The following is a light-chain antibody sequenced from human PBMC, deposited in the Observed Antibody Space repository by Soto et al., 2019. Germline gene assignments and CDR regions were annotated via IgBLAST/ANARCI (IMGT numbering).Light chain of an antibody. CDR3: QQYYSFPFT. J-gene: IGKJ3*01. Sequence: VISMTQSPSLLSASTGDRVTISCRMSQDIKNYLAWYQQRPGKAPALLIYSASTLQNGVPSRFSGSWSGTDFTLTISRLQSEYFATYYCQQYYSFPFTFGPVTKVYV. CDR2: SAS. V-gene: IGKV1D-8*01. CDR1: QDIKNY.